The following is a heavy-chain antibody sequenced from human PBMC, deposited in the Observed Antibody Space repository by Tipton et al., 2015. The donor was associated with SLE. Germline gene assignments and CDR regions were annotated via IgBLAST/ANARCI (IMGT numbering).Heavy chain of an antibody. D-gene: IGHD3-22*01. V-gene: IGHV3-30*02. CDR2: IRYDGSNR. Sequence: SLRLSCAASGFTFSRYGMHWVRQAPGKGLEWLAFIRYDGSNRYHADSVKGRFTISRDNSKNMLFLQMDSLRVEDTAMYYCAKDGLYSSAWYFDYWGRGTLITVSA. J-gene: IGHJ4*02. CDR1: GFTFSRYG. CDR3: AKDGLYSSAWYFDY.